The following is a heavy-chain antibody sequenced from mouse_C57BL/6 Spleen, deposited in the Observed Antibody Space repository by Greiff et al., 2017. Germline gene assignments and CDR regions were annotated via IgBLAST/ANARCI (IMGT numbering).Heavy chain of an antibody. D-gene: IGHD3-2*02. CDR3: ARGAAQATPDY. CDR2: IYPGGGYT. Sequence: QVQLQQSGAELVRPGTSVKMSCKASGYTFTNYWIGWAKQRPGHGLEWIGDIYPGGGYTNYNKKFKGKATLTADKSSSTAYMQFSSLTSEDSAIYYCARGAAQATPDYWGQGTTLTVSS. J-gene: IGHJ2*01. V-gene: IGHV1-63*01. CDR1: GYTFTNYW.